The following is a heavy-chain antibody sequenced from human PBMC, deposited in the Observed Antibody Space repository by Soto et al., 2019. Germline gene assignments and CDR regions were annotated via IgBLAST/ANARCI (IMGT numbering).Heavy chain of an antibody. Sequence: SETLSLTCAVYGGAFRGYYWGWIRQPPGKGVEWIGEINHSGSTKYNPSLKSRVTISVDTSKNQFSLKLSSVTAADTAVYYCARWRGYSYGYDYWGQGPLVTVSS. J-gene: IGHJ4*02. CDR3: ARWRGYSYGYDY. CDR2: INHSGST. D-gene: IGHD5-18*01. V-gene: IGHV4-34*01. CDR1: GGAFRGYY.